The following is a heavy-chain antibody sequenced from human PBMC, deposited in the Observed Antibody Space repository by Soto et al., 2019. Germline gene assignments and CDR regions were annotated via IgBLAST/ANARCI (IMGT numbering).Heavy chain of an antibody. J-gene: IGHJ4*02. Sequence: GGSLRLSCASSGFTCSSSWMHWVRQAPGKGLVWVSRINPDGSSTDYADSVKGRFTISRDNAKDTLFLQMNSLRAEDTAVYFCARPGISGTTGDYWAQGTLVTVSS. CDR3: ARPGISGTTGDY. D-gene: IGHD1-20*01. CDR2: INPDGSST. V-gene: IGHV3-74*01. CDR1: GFTCSSSW.